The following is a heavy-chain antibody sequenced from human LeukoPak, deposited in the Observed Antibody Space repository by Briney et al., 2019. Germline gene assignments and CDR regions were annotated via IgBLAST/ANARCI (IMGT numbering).Heavy chain of an antibody. J-gene: IGHJ4*02. CDR2: ISAYNGNT. V-gene: IGHV1-18*01. Sequence: ASVKVSCKASGYTFTSYGISWVRQAPGQGLEWMGWISAYNGNTNYAQKLQGRVTMTTDTSTSTAYMELRSLRSDDTAVYYCVREGLYYDILTGYYEDYWGQGTLVTVSS. D-gene: IGHD3-9*01. CDR3: VREGLYYDILTGYYEDY. CDR1: GYTFTSYG.